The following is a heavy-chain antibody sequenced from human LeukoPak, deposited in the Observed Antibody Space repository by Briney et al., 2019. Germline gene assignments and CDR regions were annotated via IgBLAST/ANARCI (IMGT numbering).Heavy chain of an antibody. CDR2: ISAYNGNT. D-gene: IGHD3-10*01. V-gene: IGHV1-18*01. Sequence: ASVKVSCKASGYTFTSYGISWVRQAPGQGLEWMGWISAYNGNTNYAQKLQGRVTMTTDTSTSTAYMELRSLRSDDTAVYYCARDRWFGELLSTRTNDYWGQGTLVTVSS. J-gene: IGHJ4*02. CDR3: ARDRWFGELLSTRTNDY. CDR1: GYTFTSYG.